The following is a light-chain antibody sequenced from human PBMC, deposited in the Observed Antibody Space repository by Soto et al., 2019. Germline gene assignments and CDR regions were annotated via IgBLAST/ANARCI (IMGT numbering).Light chain of an antibody. CDR1: QGIGHD. CDR2: ATS. V-gene: IGKV1-17*01. Sequence: DIQMTQSPSSLSASVGDRVTITCRASQGIGHDLGWYQQKPGKAPKRLIYATSSLQSGVPSRFSGSGSGTEFTLTISSLQPEDFATYYCLQHNTYPRPFAHGTKV. CDR3: LQHNTYPRP. J-gene: IGKJ1*01.